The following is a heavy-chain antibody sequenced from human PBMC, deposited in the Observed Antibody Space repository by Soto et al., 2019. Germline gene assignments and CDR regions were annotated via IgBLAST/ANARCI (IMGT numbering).Heavy chain of an antibody. CDR3: ADMRGQWLPRD. Sequence: TVSGGSIRISDYYCGWIRQPPGEGLEWIGNINSGGSAYYYPSLRTRVTISVDTSKNQFSVRLSSVPAADTAVYYCADMRGQWLPRDWGQGILVTVSS. V-gene: IGHV4-39*01. J-gene: IGHJ4*02. CDR2: INSGGSA. CDR1: GGSIRISDYY. D-gene: IGHD6-19*01.